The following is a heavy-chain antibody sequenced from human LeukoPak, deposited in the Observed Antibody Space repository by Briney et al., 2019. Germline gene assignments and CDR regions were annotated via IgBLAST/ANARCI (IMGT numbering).Heavy chain of an antibody. CDR1: GGTFSSYA. V-gene: IGHV1-69*05. J-gene: IGHJ4*02. D-gene: IGHD1-26*01. Sequence: SVKVSCKASGGTFSSYAISWVRQAPGQGLEWMGGIIPIFGTANYAQKFQGRVTITTDESTSTAYMELSSLRSEDTAVYYCARGVVGAYYFDYWGQGTLVTVYS. CDR2: IIPIFGTA. CDR3: ARGVVGAYYFDY.